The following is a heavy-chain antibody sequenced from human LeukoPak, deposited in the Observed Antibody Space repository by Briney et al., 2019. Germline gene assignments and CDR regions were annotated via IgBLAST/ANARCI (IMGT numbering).Heavy chain of an antibody. D-gene: IGHD3-9*01. CDR2: IYYSGST. CDR1: GGSISSYY. CDR3: ARGGYDISDY. Sequence: SETLSLTCTVPGGSISSYYWSWIRQPPGKGLEWIGYIYYSGSTNYNPSLKSRATISVETSKKQFSLKLSSVTAADTAVYYCARGGYDISDYWGQGTLVTVSS. J-gene: IGHJ4*02. V-gene: IGHV4-59*01.